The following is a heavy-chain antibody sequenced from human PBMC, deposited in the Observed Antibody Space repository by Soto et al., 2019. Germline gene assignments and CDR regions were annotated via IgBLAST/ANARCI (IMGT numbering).Heavy chain of an antibody. CDR1: GFTFSSYS. J-gene: IGHJ6*03. V-gene: IGHV3-21*01. CDR3: ARDPRVWGFCIGGSCYSDYYYYYMDV. Sequence: PGGSLRLSCAASGFTFSSYSMNWVRQAPGKGLEWVSSISSSSSYIYYADSVKGRFTISRDNAKNSLYLQMNSLRAEDTAVYYCARDPRVWGFCIGGSCYSDYYYYYMDVWGKGTTVTVPS. D-gene: IGHD2-15*01. CDR2: ISSSSSYI.